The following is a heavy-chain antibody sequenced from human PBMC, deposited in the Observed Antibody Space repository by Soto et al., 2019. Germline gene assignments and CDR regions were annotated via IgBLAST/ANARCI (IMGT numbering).Heavy chain of an antibody. V-gene: IGHV1-3*01. Sequence: ASVKVSCKASGYTFTSYAMHWVRQAPGQRLEWMGGINAGNGNTKYSQKFQGRVTMTKDTSTDTAYMELSSLRSEDTAVYYCATAPRIAAAGKYYFDYWGQGTLVTVSS. J-gene: IGHJ4*02. CDR1: GYTFTSYA. CDR3: ATAPRIAAAGKYYFDY. D-gene: IGHD6-13*01. CDR2: INAGNGNT.